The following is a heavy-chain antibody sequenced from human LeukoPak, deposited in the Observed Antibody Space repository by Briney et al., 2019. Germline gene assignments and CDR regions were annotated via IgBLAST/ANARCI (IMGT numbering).Heavy chain of an antibody. CDR3: ANERYFDWLLFGDAFDI. D-gene: IGHD3-9*01. CDR2: INTDGSST. J-gene: IGHJ3*02. Sequence: GGSLRLSCAASGFTFSNYWMHWVRQAPGKGLVWVSRINTDGSSTSYADSVKGRFTISRDNAKNTLYLQMNSLRAEDTAVYYCANERYFDWLLFGDAFDIWGQGTMVTVSS. V-gene: IGHV3-74*01. CDR1: GFTFSNYW.